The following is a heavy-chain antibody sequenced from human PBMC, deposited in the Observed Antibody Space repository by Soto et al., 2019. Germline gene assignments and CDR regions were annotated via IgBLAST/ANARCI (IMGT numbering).Heavy chain of an antibody. CDR3: ARDYDGDDAFDI. CDR1: GGSISSYY. Sequence: LSETLSLTCTVSGGSISSYYWSWIRQPPGKGLEWIGYIYYSGSTNYNPSLKSRVTISVDTSKNQFSLKLSSVTAADTAVYYCARDYDGDDAFDIWGQGTMVTVSS. D-gene: IGHD5-12*01. V-gene: IGHV4-59*01. J-gene: IGHJ3*02. CDR2: IYYSGST.